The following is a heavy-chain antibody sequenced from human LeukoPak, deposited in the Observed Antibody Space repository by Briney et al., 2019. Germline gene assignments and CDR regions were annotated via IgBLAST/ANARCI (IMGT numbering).Heavy chain of an antibody. Sequence: GGSLRLSCAASGFTFSSSVMSWVRQAPGKGLEWVSDIGGSRGTTNYADSVKGRFTISRDNSKNTLYLQMNSLRAEDTAVYYCARAPTTPSYYFDYWGQGTLVTVSS. V-gene: IGHV3-23*01. CDR1: GFTFSSSV. CDR2: IGGSRGTT. J-gene: IGHJ4*02. CDR3: ARAPTTPSYYFDY. D-gene: IGHD4-17*01.